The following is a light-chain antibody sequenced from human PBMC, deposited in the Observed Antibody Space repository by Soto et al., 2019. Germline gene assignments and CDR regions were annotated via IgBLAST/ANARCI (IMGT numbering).Light chain of an antibody. Sequence: EIVLTQSPGTLSLSPGERATLSCRAGQSVTSNYLAWYQQKPGQAPRLLIYDASSRATGIPDRFSGSGSGTDFTLTINRLEPEDFAVFHCQQYDSSPITFGPGTRLDIK. CDR1: QSVTSNY. CDR3: QQYDSSPIT. CDR2: DAS. J-gene: IGKJ5*01. V-gene: IGKV3-20*01.